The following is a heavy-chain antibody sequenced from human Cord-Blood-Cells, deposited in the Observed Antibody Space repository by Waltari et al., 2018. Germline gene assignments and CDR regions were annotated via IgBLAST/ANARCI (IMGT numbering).Heavy chain of an antibody. D-gene: IGHD4-17*01. J-gene: IGHJ1*01. CDR2: IYYSGST. CDR1: GGSISSSRYY. V-gene: IGHV4-39*01. CDR3: ARRGYGDYGYFQH. Sequence: QLQLQESGPGLVKPSETLSLTCTVSGGSISSSRYYWVWIRQPPGKGLEWIGSIYYSGSTYYNPSLKSRVTISVDTSKNQFSLKLSSVTAADTAVYYCARRGYGDYGYFQHWGQGTLVTVSS.